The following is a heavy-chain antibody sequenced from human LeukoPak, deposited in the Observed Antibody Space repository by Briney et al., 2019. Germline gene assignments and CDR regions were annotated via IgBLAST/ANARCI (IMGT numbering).Heavy chain of an antibody. CDR1: GYTFTGYY. D-gene: IGHD6-19*01. Sequence: GASVKVSCKASGYTFTGYYMHWVRQAPGQGLEWMGWINPNSGGTNYAQKFQGRVTMTRDTSISTAYMELSRLRSDDTAVYYCARDREYSSGWYHHYYYYGTDVWGQGTTVTVSS. CDR2: INPNSGGT. J-gene: IGHJ6*02. V-gene: IGHV1-2*02. CDR3: ARDREYSSGWYHHYYYYGTDV.